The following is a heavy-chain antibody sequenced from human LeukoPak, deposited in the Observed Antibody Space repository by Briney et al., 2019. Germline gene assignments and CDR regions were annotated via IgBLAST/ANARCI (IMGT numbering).Heavy chain of an antibody. V-gene: IGHV4-38-2*01. CDR1: GYSISRVYY. CDR3: ARSEGSFCSGANCHAFDI. CDR2: IYPSGST. J-gene: IGHJ3*02. D-gene: IGHD2-15*01. Sequence: SETLSLTCAVSGYSISRVYYWGWVRQPPGKGLGWIGSIYPSGSTYYNPSLKSRVTISVDTSKNQFSLKLSSVTAADTALYYCARSEGSFCSGANCHAFDIWGQGAMVTVSS.